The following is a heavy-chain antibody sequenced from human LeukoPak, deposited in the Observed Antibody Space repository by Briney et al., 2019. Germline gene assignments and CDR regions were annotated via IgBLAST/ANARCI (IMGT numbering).Heavy chain of an antibody. V-gene: IGHV4-39*07. CDR1: GGSITRSKYY. CDR3: ARGRGSSWYYFDY. CDR2: LDYSGTT. J-gene: IGHJ4*02. D-gene: IGHD6-13*01. Sequence: SEALSLTCTVSGGSITRSKYYWGWIRQPPGKGLEWIGSLDYSGTTYYNPSLKSRVTMSLDTSKNQFSLNLSSVTAADTAVYYCARGRGSSWYYFDYWGRGTLVTVSS.